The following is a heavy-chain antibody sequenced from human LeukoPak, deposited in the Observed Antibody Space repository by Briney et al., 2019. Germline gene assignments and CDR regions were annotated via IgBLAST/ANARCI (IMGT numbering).Heavy chain of an antibody. Sequence: SETLSLTCTVSGYSISSGYYWGWIRQPPGKGLEWIGSISHSGSTYYNPSLKSRVTISVDTSKNQFSLKLSSVTAADTAVYYCARDVLLWFGEDPGTAHSRTPWIWGQGTLVTVSS. D-gene: IGHD3-10*01. V-gene: IGHV4-38-2*02. CDR3: ARDVLLWFGEDPGTAHSRTPWI. J-gene: IGHJ4*02. CDR1: GYSISSGYY. CDR2: ISHSGST.